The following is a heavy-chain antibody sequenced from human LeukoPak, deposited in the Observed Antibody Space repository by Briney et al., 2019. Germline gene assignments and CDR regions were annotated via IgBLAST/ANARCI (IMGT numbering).Heavy chain of an antibody. CDR1: GFTFSGSA. V-gene: IGHV3-73*01. Sequence: GGSLRLSCAASGFTFSGSAMHWVRQASGKGLEWVGRIRSKANSYATAYAASVKGRFTISRDDSKNTAYLQMNSLRAEDTAVYYCAKRMIRGVNHDAFDLWGQGTMVTVSS. CDR2: IRSKANSYAT. CDR3: AKRMIRGVNHDAFDL. J-gene: IGHJ3*01. D-gene: IGHD3-10*01.